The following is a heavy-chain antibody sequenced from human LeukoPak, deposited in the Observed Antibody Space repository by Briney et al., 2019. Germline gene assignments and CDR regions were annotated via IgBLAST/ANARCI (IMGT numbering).Heavy chain of an antibody. CDR3: AKDRIVVVPAAMVF. J-gene: IGHJ4*02. CDR1: GFTFSMYS. CDR2: ISYDGSNK. D-gene: IGHD2-2*01. Sequence: GGSLRLSCAASGFTFSMYSMHWVRQALGKGLEWVAVISYDGSNKYYADSVKGRFTISRDNSKNTLYLQMNSLRAEDTAVYYCAKDRIVVVPAAMVFWGQGTLVTVSS. V-gene: IGHV3-30*04.